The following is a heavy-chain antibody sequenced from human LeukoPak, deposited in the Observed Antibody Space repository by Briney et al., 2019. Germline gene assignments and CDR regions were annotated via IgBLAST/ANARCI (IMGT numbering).Heavy chain of an antibody. Sequence: PGGSLSLSCAASGFPFSSYEMNWVRQAPGKGLEWVSYISSSGSTIYYADSVRGRFTISRDNAKNSLYLQMNSLRAEDTAVYYCASYGYCSSTSCSYYYYYYMDVWGKGTTVTVSS. J-gene: IGHJ6*03. CDR3: ASYGYCSSTSCSYYYYYYMDV. CDR2: ISSSGSTI. D-gene: IGHD2-2*01. CDR1: GFPFSSYE. V-gene: IGHV3-48*03.